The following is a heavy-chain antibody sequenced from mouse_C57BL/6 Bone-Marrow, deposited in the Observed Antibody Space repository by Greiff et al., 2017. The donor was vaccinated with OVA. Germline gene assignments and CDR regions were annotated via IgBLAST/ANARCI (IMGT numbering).Heavy chain of an antibody. Sequence: EVKLMESGPELVKPGDSVKISCKASGYSFTGYFMNWVMQSHGKSLEWIGRINPYNGDTFYNQKFKGKATLTVDKSSSTAHMELRSLTSEDSAVYYCARSGLLRPAWFAYWGQGTLVTVSA. CDR3: ARSGLLRPAWFAY. J-gene: IGHJ3*01. D-gene: IGHD1-1*01. CDR1: GYSFTGYF. CDR2: INPYNGDT. V-gene: IGHV1-20*01.